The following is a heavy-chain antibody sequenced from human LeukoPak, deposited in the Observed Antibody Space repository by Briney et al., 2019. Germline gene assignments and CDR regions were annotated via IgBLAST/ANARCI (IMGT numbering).Heavy chain of an antibody. CDR3: ARVRAYYYGSGSYYYDNWFDP. D-gene: IGHD3-10*01. Sequence: GGSLRLSCAASGFTFSSYWMSWVRQAPGKGLEWVANIKQDGSEKYYVDSVKGRFTISRDNAKNSLYLQMNSLRAEDTAVYYCARVRAYYYGSGSYYYDNWFDPWGQGTLVTVSS. V-gene: IGHV3-7*01. CDR2: IKQDGSEK. J-gene: IGHJ5*02. CDR1: GFTFSSYW.